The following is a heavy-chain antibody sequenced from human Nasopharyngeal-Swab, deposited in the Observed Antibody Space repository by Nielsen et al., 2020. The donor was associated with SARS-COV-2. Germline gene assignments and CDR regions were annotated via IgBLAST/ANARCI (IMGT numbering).Heavy chain of an antibody. CDR1: GFTFDDYT. Sequence: GESLKISCAASGFTFDDYTMHWVRQAPGKGLEWVSLISWDGGSTYYAASVKGRFTISRDKSKNSLYLQMNSLRTEDTALYYCAMIGGSVIDYWGQGTLVTVSS. J-gene: IGHJ4*02. V-gene: IGHV3-43*01. D-gene: IGHD2-15*01. CDR3: AMIGGSVIDY. CDR2: ISWDGGST.